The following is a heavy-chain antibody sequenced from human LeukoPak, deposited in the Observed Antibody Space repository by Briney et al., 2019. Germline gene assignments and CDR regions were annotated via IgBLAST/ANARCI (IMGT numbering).Heavy chain of an antibody. V-gene: IGHV1-2*02. CDR3: ARVVPAAISDAFDI. CDR1: GYTFTVYY. Sequence: ASVTVTCKASGYTFTVYYMHWVRQAPGQGLEWMGWINPNSGGTNYAQKFQGRVTITRDTSISTAYMELSRLRSDDTAVYYCARVVPAAISDAFDIWGQGTMVTVSS. CDR2: INPNSGGT. J-gene: IGHJ3*02. D-gene: IGHD2-2*01.